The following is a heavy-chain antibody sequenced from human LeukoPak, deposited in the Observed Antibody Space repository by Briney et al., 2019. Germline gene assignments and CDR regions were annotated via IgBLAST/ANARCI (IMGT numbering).Heavy chain of an antibody. J-gene: IGHJ4*02. D-gene: IGHD2-15*01. CDR1: GFMLDDSD. Sequence: PGGSLRLSCAASGFMLDDSDMHWVRQAPGKGLECVSLIRGDGDSTFYADSVKGRFTISRDNSKNSLSLQKHSLTPEDTALYYFAKKVYSHTSIYFDNWGEGILVTVSS. CDR2: IRGDGDST. V-gene: IGHV3-43*02. CDR3: AKKVYSHTSIYFDN.